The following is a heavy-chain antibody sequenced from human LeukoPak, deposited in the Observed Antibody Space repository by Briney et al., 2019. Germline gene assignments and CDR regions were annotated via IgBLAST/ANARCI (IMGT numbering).Heavy chain of an antibody. J-gene: IGHJ6*02. CDR2: IYYSGST. V-gene: IGHV4-59*01. CDR1: GGSISSYY. CDR3: ARGDRLAEGDYYYYYYGMDV. Sequence: PSETLSLTCTVSGGSISSYYWSWIRQPPGKGLEWIGYIYYSGSTNYNPSLKSRVTISVDTSKNQFSLKLSSVTAADTAVYYCARGDRLAEGDYYYYYYGMDVWGQGTTVTVSS. D-gene: IGHD3-16*01.